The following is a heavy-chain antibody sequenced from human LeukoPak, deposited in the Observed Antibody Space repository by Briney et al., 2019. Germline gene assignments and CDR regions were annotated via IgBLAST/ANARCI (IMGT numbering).Heavy chain of an antibody. CDR2: INPYSGGT. J-gene: IGHJ4*02. V-gene: IGHV1-2*02. CDR3: SRAYYDILTGYSAPSDY. CDR1: RHTYTGYS. D-gene: IGHD3-9*01. Sequence: ASVNASCKASRHTYTGYSMHRVRQAPGHELEGMGWINPYSGGTNYAQKFQGRVTMTRGTSISTAYMELCRLRSDDTAVYYCSRAYYDILTGYSAPSDYWGQGTLVTVSS.